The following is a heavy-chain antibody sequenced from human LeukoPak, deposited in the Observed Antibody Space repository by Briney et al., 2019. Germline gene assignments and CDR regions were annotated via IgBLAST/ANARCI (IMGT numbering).Heavy chain of an antibody. Sequence: PSETLSLTCAVYGGSFSGYYWSWIRQPPGKGLEWIGEINHSGSTNYNPSLKSRVTISVDTSKNQFSLKLTSVTAADTAIYYCAGGPYCSGGTCSFYFYGLAVWGPGTAVTVSS. CDR2: INHSGST. V-gene: IGHV4-34*01. D-gene: IGHD2-15*01. J-gene: IGHJ6*02. CDR1: GGSFSGYY. CDR3: AGGPYCSGGTCSFYFYGLAV.